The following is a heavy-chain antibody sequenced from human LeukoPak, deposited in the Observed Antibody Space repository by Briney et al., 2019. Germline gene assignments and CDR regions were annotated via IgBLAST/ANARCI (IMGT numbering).Heavy chain of an antibody. CDR3: TKASLAFGTKYFDP. V-gene: IGHV1-8*03. Sequence: GASVKVSCKASGYTFTSYDINWVRQATGQGLEWMGWMNPNSGNTGYAQKFQGRVTITRNTSITTAYMELRSLRSDDTAVYYCTKASLAFGTKYFDPWGQGTLVTVSS. D-gene: IGHD3-10*01. CDR1: GYTFTSYD. CDR2: MNPNSGNT. J-gene: IGHJ5*02.